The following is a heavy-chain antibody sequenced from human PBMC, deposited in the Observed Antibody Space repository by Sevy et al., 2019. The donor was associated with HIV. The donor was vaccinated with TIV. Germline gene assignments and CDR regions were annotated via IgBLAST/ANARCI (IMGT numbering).Heavy chain of an antibody. CDR2: ITRNSYEAYGGTT. Sequence: GGSLRLSCTTSGFTFDDYAMRWFRQAPGKGLEWVAFITRNSYEAYGGTTDYGASVKGRFIISRDDSKSIAYLQMNSLKIEDTAVYYCTRGLATADTPQYYFDYWGQGTLVTVSS. D-gene: IGHD5-12*01. CDR3: TRGLATADTPQYYFDY. V-gene: IGHV3-49*03. CDR1: GFTFDDYA. J-gene: IGHJ4*02.